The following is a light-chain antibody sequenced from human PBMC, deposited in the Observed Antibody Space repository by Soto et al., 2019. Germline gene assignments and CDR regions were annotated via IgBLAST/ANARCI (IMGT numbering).Light chain of an antibody. CDR2: AAS. V-gene: IGKV1-9*01. J-gene: IGKJ4*01. CDR3: QQLNSYPF. CDR1: QGISSY. Sequence: DIQLTQSPSFLSASVGDRVTITCRASQGISSYLAWYQQKPGKAPKLLIYAASTLQSGVPSRFSGSGSGTEFTLTISSLQPEDFATYYCQQLNSYPFFGGGTKLEIK.